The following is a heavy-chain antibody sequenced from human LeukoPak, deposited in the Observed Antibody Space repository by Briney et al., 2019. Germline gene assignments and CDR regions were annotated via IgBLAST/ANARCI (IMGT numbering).Heavy chain of an antibody. CDR3: ARIHIVAAGRIDY. J-gene: IGHJ4*02. V-gene: IGHV4-38-2*02. CDR1: GYSISSGYY. Sequence: SETLSLTCTVSGYSISSGYYWGWIRQPPGKGLEWIGSIYHSGSTYYNPSLKSRVTISVDTSKNQFSLKLSSVTAADTAVYYCARIHIVAAGRIDYWGQGTLVTVSS. CDR2: IYHSGST. D-gene: IGHD6-13*01.